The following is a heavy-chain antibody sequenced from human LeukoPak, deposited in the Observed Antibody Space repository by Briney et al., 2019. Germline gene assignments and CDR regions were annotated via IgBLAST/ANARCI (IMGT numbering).Heavy chain of an antibody. Sequence: PSETLSLTCTVSGGSISSGGYYWSWIRQHPGKGLEWIGYIYYSGSTYYNPSLKSRVTISVDTSKNQFSLKPSSVTAADTAVYYCARGTRSRIDYWGQGTLVTVSS. J-gene: IGHJ4*02. CDR2: IYYSGST. V-gene: IGHV4-31*03. D-gene: IGHD1-14*01. CDR3: ARGTRSRIDY. CDR1: GGSISSGGYY.